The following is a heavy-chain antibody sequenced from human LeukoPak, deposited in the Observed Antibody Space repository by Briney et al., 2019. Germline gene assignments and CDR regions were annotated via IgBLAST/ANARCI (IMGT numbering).Heavy chain of an antibody. Sequence: PSETLSLTCTVSGGSISSSSYYWGWIRQPPGKGLEWIGSIYYSGSTYYNPSLKSRVTISVDTSKNQFSLKLSSVTAADTAVYYCARLRIAAAGTSAFDIWGQGTMVTVSS. CDR1: GGSISSSSYY. CDR3: ARLRIAAAGTSAFDI. CDR2: IYYSGST. J-gene: IGHJ3*02. V-gene: IGHV4-39*01. D-gene: IGHD6-13*01.